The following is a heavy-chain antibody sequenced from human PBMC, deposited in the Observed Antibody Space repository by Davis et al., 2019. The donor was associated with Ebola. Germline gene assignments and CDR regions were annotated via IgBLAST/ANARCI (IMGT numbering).Heavy chain of an antibody. V-gene: IGHV3-30-3*01. D-gene: IGHD2-2*01. CDR1: GFTFSKYA. J-gene: IGHJ4*02. Sequence: PGGSLRLSCAASGFTFSKYAMHWVRQAPGKGLEWMSMISFDDSNKYYADSVKGRFTISRDNSKNTLYLQLNSVRREDTAVYFCARGSRYQVLMPLDHWGQGTLVTVSS. CDR2: ISFDDSNK. CDR3: ARGSRYQVLMPLDH.